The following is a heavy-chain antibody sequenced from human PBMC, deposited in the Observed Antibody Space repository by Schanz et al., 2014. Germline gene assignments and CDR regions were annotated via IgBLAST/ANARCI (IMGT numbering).Heavy chain of an antibody. CDR3: ARGGGPEDVFDI. V-gene: IGHV1-69*02. Sequence: QVQLVQSGADVKKPGSSVRVSCKASGGTFSRLTFSWVRQAPGQGLEWMGRVIPILGVTHYAQKFQGRVTITADKSTTTAYMELNSLTSDDTAVYYCARGGGPEDVFDIWGQGTILTVSS. CDR2: VIPILGVT. J-gene: IGHJ3*02. D-gene: IGHD2-15*01. CDR1: GGTFSRLT.